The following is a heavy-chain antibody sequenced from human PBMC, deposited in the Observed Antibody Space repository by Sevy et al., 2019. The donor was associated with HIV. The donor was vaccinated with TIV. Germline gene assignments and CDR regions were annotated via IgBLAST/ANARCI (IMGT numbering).Heavy chain of an antibody. D-gene: IGHD3-16*01. V-gene: IGHV2-5*02. CDR1: GFSLSTSGVG. CDR2: IYWDDDK. CDR3: AHRGGEGPLDY. Sequence: SGPTLVNPTQTLTLTCTFSGFSLSTSGVGVGWIRQPPVKALEWLALIYWDDDKRYSPSLKSRLTITKDTSKNQVVLTLTIMDPVDTATYYCAHRGGEGPLDYWGQGTLVTVSS. J-gene: IGHJ4*02.